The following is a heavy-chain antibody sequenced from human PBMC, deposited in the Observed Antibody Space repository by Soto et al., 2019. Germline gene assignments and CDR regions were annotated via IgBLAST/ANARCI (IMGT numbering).Heavy chain of an antibody. V-gene: IGHV3-7*01. Sequence: PGVSLRLSCAGSGFTFSNYWMTWVRQAPGKGLEWVANIKEDGSETHYVDSVKGRFTISRDNAQNSLYLQMNSLRAEDTAVYYCARALVNGADYWGKGSLVTVSS. CDR3: ARALVNGADY. J-gene: IGHJ4*02. CDR2: IKEDGSET. CDR1: GFTFSNYW. D-gene: IGHD2-8*02.